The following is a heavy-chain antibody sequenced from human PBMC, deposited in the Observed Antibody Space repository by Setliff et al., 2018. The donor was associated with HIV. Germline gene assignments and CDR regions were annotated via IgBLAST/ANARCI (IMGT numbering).Heavy chain of an antibody. D-gene: IGHD3-9*01. CDR3: AKEFRYDILTGYLYYSDY. CDR1: GYTFTSYG. Sequence: VASVKVSCKASGYTFTSYGISWVRQAPEQGLEWMGWISAYNGNTNYAQKLPGRVTMTTDTSTSTAYMELRSLRSDDTAVYYCAKEFRYDILTGYLYYSDYWGQGTLVTVSS. CDR2: ISAYNGNT. V-gene: IGHV1-18*01. J-gene: IGHJ4*02.